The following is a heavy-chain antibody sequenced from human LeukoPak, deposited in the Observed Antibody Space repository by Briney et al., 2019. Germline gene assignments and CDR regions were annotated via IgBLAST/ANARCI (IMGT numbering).Heavy chain of an antibody. J-gene: IGHJ3*02. Sequence: SETLSLTCAVYGGSFSGYYWSWIRQPPGKGLEWIGEINHSGSTNYNPSLKSRVTISVDTSKNQFSLKLSSVTAADTAVYYCARTRNSATMQRNDAFDIWGQGTMVTVSS. D-gene: IGHD2-15*01. CDR3: ARTRNSATMQRNDAFDI. CDR1: GGSFSGYY. CDR2: INHSGST. V-gene: IGHV4-34*01.